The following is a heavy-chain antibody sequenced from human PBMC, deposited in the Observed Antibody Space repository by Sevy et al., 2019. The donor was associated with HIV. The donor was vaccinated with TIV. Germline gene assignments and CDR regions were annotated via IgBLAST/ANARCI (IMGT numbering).Heavy chain of an antibody. V-gene: IGHV3-7*01. CDR2: IKQDGSEK. CDR3: ARRYYDSSGYYLSRDAFDI. CDR1: GFTFSSYW. D-gene: IGHD3-22*01. J-gene: IGHJ3*02. Sequence: GGSLRLSCAASGFTFSSYWMSWVREAPGKGLEWVANIKQDGSEKYYVDSVKGRFTISRDNAKNSLYLQMIGLRAEDTAVYYCARRYYDSSGYYLSRDAFDIWGQGTMVTVSS.